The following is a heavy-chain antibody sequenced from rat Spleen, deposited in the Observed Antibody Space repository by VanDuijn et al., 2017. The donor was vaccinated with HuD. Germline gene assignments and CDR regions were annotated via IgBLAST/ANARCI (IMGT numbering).Heavy chain of an antibody. J-gene: IGHJ1*01. V-gene: IGHV5-17*01. CDR1: GFTFSDYA. CDR2: IIYDGSST. D-gene: IGHD1-12*03. CDR3: GRHAYYDGYYHWYFDL. Sequence: EVQLVESGGGLVQPGRSLKLSCAASGFTFSDYAMAWVRQAPKKGLEWVATIIYDGSSTYYRDSVKGRFTISRENAKSTLYLQMDSLRSEDTATYYCGRHAYYDGYYHWYFDLWGPGTMVTVSS.